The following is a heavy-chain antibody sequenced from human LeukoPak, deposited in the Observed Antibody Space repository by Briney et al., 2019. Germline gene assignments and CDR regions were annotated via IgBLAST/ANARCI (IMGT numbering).Heavy chain of an antibody. CDR3: ASNGYYCIEV. CDR1: GGSFSGYY. Sequence: RPSETLSLTCAVYGGSFSGYYWSWIRQPPGKGLEWIGEINHSGSTNYNPSLKSRVTISVDKSKSQFSLRLSSVTAADTAVYYCASNGYYCIEVWGKGTTVTVSS. V-gene: IGHV4-34*01. J-gene: IGHJ6*03. D-gene: IGHD2-8*01. CDR2: INHSGST.